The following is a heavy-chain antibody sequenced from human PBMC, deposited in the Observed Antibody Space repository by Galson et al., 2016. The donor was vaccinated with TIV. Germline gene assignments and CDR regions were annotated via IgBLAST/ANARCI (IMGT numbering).Heavy chain of an antibody. Sequence: TLSLTCTVSGGSINSGSYFWTWIRQPAGKGLEWIGRIYTSGSIHYNPSLESRVTVSIDTSKNQFSLKMTSMTAADTAVYYCASPFPGGDDFWSAYYDAFDVWGQGTMVTVSS. J-gene: IGHJ3*01. D-gene: IGHD3-3*01. CDR1: GGSINSGSYF. CDR3: ASPFPGGDDFWSAYYDAFDV. V-gene: IGHV4-61*02. CDR2: IYTSGSI.